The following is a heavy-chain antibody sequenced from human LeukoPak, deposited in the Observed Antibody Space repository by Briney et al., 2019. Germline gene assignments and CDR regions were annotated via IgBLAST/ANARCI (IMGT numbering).Heavy chain of an antibody. D-gene: IGHD5-18*01. CDR3: ARDLSVTAKFDY. CDR1: GYSISSNYY. CDR2: ISHRGST. Sequence: SETLSLTCDVSGYSISSNYYWGWIRQPPGKGLEWIGRISHRGSTYYNPSLKSRVTISADPSKNQFYLKLSSVTASDTAMYYCARDLSVTAKFDYWGQGTLVTVSS. V-gene: IGHV4-38-2*02. J-gene: IGHJ4*02.